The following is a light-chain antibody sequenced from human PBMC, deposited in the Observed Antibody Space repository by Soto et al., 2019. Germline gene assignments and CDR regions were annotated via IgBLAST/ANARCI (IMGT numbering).Light chain of an antibody. CDR1: SSDVGGYNY. V-gene: IGLV2-14*01. CDR2: DVS. J-gene: IGLJ1*01. Sequence: QSVLTQPASVSGSPGQSITISCTGTSSDVGGYNYVSWYQQHPGKAPKLMIYDVSNRPSGVSNRFSGSKSGNTASLTISGLQAEDEADYYCSSYTTSSTLFSVFGTGPKVTVL. CDR3: SSYTTSSTLFSV.